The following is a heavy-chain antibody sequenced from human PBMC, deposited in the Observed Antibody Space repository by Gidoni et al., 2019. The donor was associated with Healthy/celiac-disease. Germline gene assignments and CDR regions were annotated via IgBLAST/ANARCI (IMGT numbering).Heavy chain of an antibody. CDR1: GFTFSNAW. J-gene: IGHJ4*02. D-gene: IGHD5-18*01. Sequence: EVQLVESGGGLVKPGGSLRLSCAASGFTFSNAWMSWVRQAPGKGLEWVGRIKSKTDGGTTDYAAPVKGRFTISRDDSKNTLYLQMNSLKTEDTAVYYCTTGYSYGSVGYFDYWGQGTLVTVSS. V-gene: IGHV3-15*01. CDR3: TTGYSYGSVGYFDY. CDR2: IKSKTDGGTT.